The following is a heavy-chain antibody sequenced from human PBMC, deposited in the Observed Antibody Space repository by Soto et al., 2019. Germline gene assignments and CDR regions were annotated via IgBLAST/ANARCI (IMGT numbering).Heavy chain of an antibody. J-gene: IGHJ6*02. CDR2: INVANGNT. Sequence: GASVKVSCKASGYTFTSYAMHWVRQAPGQRPEWMGWINVANGNTKYSQKIQGRVTITRDTSASTAYMELSSLGSEDTAVYYCARFIGRAYGMDVWGQGTTVTVSS. CDR3: ARFIGRAYGMDV. CDR1: GYTFTSYA. V-gene: IGHV1-3*01.